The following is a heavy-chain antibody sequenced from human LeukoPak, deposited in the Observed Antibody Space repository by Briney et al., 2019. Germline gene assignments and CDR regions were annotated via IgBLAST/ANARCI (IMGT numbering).Heavy chain of an antibody. CDR1: GFTFDDYA. CDR2: ISWNSGSI. CDR3: AKAPHCSSTSCSGYYFDY. J-gene: IGHJ4*02. D-gene: IGHD2-2*01. Sequence: GGSLRLSCAASGFTFDDYAMHWVRQAPGKGLEWVSGISWNSGSIGYADSVKGRFTISRDNAKNSLYLQMNSLRAEDAALYYCAKAPHCSSTSCSGYYFDYWGQGTLVTVSS. V-gene: IGHV3-9*01.